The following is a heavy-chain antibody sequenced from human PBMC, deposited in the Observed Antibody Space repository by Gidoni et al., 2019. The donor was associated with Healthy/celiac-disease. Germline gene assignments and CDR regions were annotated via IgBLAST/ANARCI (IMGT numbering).Heavy chain of an antibody. Sequence: QVQLQQWGAGLLKPSETLSLTCAVYGGSFSGYYWSWLRQPPGKGLEWIGEINHSGITNYNPSLKSRVTISVDTSKNQFSLKLSSVTAADTAVYYCARGRVDIVVVPAAITKPFGYYYGMDVWGQGTTVTVSS. CDR2: INHSGIT. CDR1: GGSFSGYY. V-gene: IGHV4-34*01. D-gene: IGHD2-2*02. J-gene: IGHJ6*02. CDR3: ARGRVDIVVVPAAITKPFGYYYGMDV.